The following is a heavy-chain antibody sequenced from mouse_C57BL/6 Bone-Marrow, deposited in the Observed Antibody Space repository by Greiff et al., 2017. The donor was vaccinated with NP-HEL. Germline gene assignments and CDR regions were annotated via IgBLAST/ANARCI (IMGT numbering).Heavy chain of an antibody. V-gene: IGHV1-81*01. Sequence: QVQLQQSGAELARPGASVKLSCKASGYTFTSYGISWVKQRTGQGLEWIGEIYPRSGNTYYNEKFKGKATLTADKSSSTAYMELRSLTSEDSAVYFCETAQAPAAYWGQGTLVTVSA. CDR2: IYPRSGNT. J-gene: IGHJ3*01. CDR3: ETAQAPAAY. D-gene: IGHD3-2*02. CDR1: GYTFTSYG.